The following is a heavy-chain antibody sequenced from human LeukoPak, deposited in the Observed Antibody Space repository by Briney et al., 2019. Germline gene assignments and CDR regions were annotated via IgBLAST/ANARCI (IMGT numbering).Heavy chain of an antibody. CDR3: AKEWVRGVIFDAFDI. V-gene: IGHV3-30*18. D-gene: IGHD3-10*01. CDR1: GFTVSSYG. CDR2: TSYDGSNK. J-gene: IGHJ3*02. Sequence: GGSLRLSCAASGFTVSSYGMHWVRQAPGKGLEWVAVTSYDGSNKYYADSVKGRFTISRDNSKNTLYLQMNSLRAEDTAVYYCAKEWVRGVIFDAFDIWGQGTTVTVSS.